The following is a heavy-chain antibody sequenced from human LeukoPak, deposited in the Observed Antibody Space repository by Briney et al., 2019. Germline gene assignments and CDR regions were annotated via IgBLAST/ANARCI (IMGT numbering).Heavy chain of an antibody. CDR2: INHSGST. CDR1: GGSFSGYY. Sequence: PSETLSLTCAVYGGSFSGYYWSWIRQPPGKGLEWIGEINHSGSTNYNPSLKSRVTISVDTSKNQFSLKLSSVTAADTAVYYCARSGLSGSGRAFDYWGQGTLVTVSS. CDR3: ARSGLSGSGRAFDY. V-gene: IGHV4-34*01. J-gene: IGHJ4*02. D-gene: IGHD6-25*01.